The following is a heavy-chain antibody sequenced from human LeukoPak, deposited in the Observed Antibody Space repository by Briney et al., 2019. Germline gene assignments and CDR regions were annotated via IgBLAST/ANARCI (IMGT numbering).Heavy chain of an antibody. V-gene: IGHV1-46*01. D-gene: IGHD3-3*01. CDR3: ARALKIFGVVTMIDY. CDR2: INPSGGST. Sequence: APVKVSCKASGYTFTSYYMHWVRQAPGQGLEWMGIINPSGGSTSYAQKFQGRVTMTRDMSTSTVYMELSSLRSEDTAVYYCARALKIFGVVTMIDYWGQGTMV. CDR1: GYTFTSYY. J-gene: IGHJ4*02.